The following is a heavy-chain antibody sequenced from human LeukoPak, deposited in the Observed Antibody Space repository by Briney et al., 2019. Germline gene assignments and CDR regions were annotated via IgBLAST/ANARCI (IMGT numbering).Heavy chain of an antibody. D-gene: IGHD3-22*01. CDR3: ARYSSGYYAFDY. CDR2: IYSGGST. CDR1: GFTVSSNY. V-gene: IGHV3-66*01. J-gene: IGHJ4*02. Sequence: PGGSLRPSCAASGFTVSSNYMSWVRQAPGKGLEWVSVIYSGGSTYYADSVKGRFTISRDNSKNTLYLQMNSLRAEDTAVYYCARYSSGYYAFDYWGQGTLVTVSS.